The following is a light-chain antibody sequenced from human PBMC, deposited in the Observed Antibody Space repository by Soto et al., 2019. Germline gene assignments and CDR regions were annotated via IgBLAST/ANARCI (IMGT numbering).Light chain of an antibody. J-gene: IGKJ1*01. CDR3: QQYNSYPWT. CDR1: QSVSYW. V-gene: IGKV1-5*03. CDR2: KAS. Sequence: DIQMTQSPSTLSASIGDRITITCRASQSVSYWLAWYQQKPGKAPKLLIYKASSLHTGVPSRFSGSGSGTEFTLDISSLQPDDVAQYYCQQYNSYPWTFSQGTKVEI.